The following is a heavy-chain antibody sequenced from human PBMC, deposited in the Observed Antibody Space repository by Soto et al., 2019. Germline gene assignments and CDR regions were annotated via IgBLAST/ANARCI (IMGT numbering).Heavy chain of an antibody. CDR3: AREVKRITIFGVVPPGYYYGMDV. J-gene: IGHJ6*02. V-gene: IGHV1-46*01. Sequence: ASVKVSCKASGYTFTSYYMHWVRQAPGQGLEWMGIINPSGGSTSYAQKFQGRVTMTRDTSTSTVYMELSSLRSEDTAVYYCAREVKRITIFGVVPPGYYYGMDVWGQGTKVTVSS. CDR1: GYTFTSYY. D-gene: IGHD3-3*01. CDR2: INPSGGST.